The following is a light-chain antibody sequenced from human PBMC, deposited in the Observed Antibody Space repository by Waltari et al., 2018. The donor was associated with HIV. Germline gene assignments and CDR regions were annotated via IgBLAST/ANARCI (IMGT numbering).Light chain of an antibody. V-gene: IGLV1-44*01. CDR2: SNN. CDR1: SSNIGSNT. Sequence: QPPSASGTPGQRVTISCSGSSSNIGSNTVNWYQQLPGTAPKLLIYSNNQRPSGVPDRFSGSKSGTSASLAISGLQSEDEADYYCAAWDDSLNGVVFGGGTKLTVL. J-gene: IGLJ2*01. CDR3: AAWDDSLNGVV.